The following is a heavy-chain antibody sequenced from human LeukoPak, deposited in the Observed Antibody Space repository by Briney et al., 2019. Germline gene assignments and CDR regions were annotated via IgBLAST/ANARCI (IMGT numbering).Heavy chain of an antibody. D-gene: IGHD6-13*01. CDR3: AREGQQLGFDY. CDR2: IYSGGST. Sequence: GGSLRLSCAASGFTVSSNYMSWVRQAPGKGLEWVSAIYSGGSTYYADSVKGRFTISRDNSKNTLYLQMNSLRAEDTAVYYCAREGQQLGFDYWGQGTLVTVSA. CDR1: GFTVSSNY. V-gene: IGHV3-53*01. J-gene: IGHJ4*02.